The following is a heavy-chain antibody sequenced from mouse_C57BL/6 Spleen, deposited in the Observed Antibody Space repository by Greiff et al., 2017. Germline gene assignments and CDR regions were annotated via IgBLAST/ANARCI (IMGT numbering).Heavy chain of an antibody. J-gene: IGHJ4*01. V-gene: IGHV1-76*01. CDR1: GYTFTDSY. CDR3: AREGVYDRAMDY. D-gene: IGHD2-3*01. CDR2: IYPGSGNT. Sequence: QVQLQQSGAELVRPGASVKLSCKASGYTFTDSYINWVKQRPGQGLEWIARIYPGSGNTYYNEKFKGKATLTAEKSSSTAYMQLSSLTSEDSAVYFCAREGVYDRAMDYWGQGTSVTVSS.